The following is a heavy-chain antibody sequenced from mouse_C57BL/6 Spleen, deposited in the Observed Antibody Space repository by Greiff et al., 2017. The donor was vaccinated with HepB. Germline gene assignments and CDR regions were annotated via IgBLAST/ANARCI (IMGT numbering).Heavy chain of an antibody. Sequence: VQLQQSDAELVKPGASVKISCKVSGYTSTDHTIHWMKQRPEQGLEWIGYIYPRDGSTKYNEKFKGKATLTADKSSSTAYMQLNSLTSEDSAVYFCARWRGLRRSFFDYWGQGTTLTVSS. D-gene: IGHD2-4*01. CDR1: GYTSTDHT. CDR2: IYPRDGST. CDR3: ARWRGLRRSFFDY. V-gene: IGHV1-78*01. J-gene: IGHJ2*01.